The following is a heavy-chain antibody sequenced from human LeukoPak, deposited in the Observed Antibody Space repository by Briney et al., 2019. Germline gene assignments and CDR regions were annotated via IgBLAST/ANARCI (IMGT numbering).Heavy chain of an antibody. D-gene: IGHD5-24*01. V-gene: IGHV4-34*01. Sequence: PSETLSLTCAAYGGSFSGYYWSWIRQPPGKGLEWIGEINHSGSTNYNPSLKSRVTISVDTSKNQFSLKLSSVTAADTAVYYCARNRGRRDGYNYSYWGQGTLVTVSS. CDR1: GGSFSGYY. CDR2: INHSGST. CDR3: ARNRGRRDGYNYSY. J-gene: IGHJ4*02.